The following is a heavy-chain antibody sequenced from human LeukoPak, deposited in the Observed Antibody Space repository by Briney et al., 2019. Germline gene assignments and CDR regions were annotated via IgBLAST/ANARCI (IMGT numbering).Heavy chain of an antibody. CDR2: IYYSGST. CDR3: ARHRYSSGWEEIYYFDY. CDR1: GGSFSGYY. D-gene: IGHD6-19*01. V-gene: IGHV4-34*01. J-gene: IGHJ4*02. Sequence: SETLSLTCAVYGGSFSGYYWSWIRQPPGKGLEWIGSIYYSGSTYYNPSLKSRVTISVDTSKNQFSLKLSSVTAADTAVYYCARHRYSSGWEEIYYFDYWGQGTLVTVSS.